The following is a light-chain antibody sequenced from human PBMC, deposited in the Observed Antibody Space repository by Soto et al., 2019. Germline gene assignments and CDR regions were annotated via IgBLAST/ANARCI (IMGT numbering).Light chain of an antibody. Sequence: EIVLTQSPATLSLSPGERATLSCRASQSVGSFLAWYQQKPGQAPRLLIYDTSIRATGIPARFSGSGSGTDFALTISGLDPEDFAVYYCQQYSSSPRTFGQGTKVDIK. CDR3: QQYSSSPRT. V-gene: IGKV3-11*01. J-gene: IGKJ1*01. CDR2: DTS. CDR1: QSVGSF.